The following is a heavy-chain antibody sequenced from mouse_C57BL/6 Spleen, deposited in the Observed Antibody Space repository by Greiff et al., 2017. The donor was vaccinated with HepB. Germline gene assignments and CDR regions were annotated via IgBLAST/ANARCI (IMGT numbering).Heavy chain of an antibody. Sequence: DVMLVESGGGLVKPGGSLKLSCAASGFTFSSYAMSWVRQTPEKRLEWVATISDGGSYTYYPDNVKGRFTISRDNAKNNLYLQMSHLKSEDTAMYYCARDDPLDYWGQGTTLTVSS. CDR2: ISDGGSYT. CDR3: ARDDPLDY. CDR1: GFTFSSYA. J-gene: IGHJ2*01. V-gene: IGHV5-4*01.